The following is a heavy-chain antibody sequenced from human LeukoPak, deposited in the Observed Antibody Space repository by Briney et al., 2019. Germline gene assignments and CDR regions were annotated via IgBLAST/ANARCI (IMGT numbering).Heavy chain of an antibody. J-gene: IGHJ4*02. Sequence: GGSLRLSCAASGFTFSSYAMHWVRQAPGKGLEWVAVISYDGSNKYYADSVKGRFTISRDNSKNTLYLQMNSLRAEDTAVYYCAREVGASEFDYWGQGTLVTVSS. CDR1: GFTFSSYA. CDR3: AREVGASEFDY. D-gene: IGHD1-26*01. V-gene: IGHV3-30-3*01. CDR2: ISYDGSNK.